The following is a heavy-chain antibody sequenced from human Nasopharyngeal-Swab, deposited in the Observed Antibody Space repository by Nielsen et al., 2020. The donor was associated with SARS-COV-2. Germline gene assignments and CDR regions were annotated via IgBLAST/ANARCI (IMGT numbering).Heavy chain of an antibody. CDR2: IHYDGSA. CDR1: GDSVSNDIFY. D-gene: IGHD4-23*01. CDR3: ARDYGGNSGFDY. V-gene: IGHV4-61*01. Sequence: SETLSLTCSVSGDSVSNDIFYWSWIRQPPGKGLEWLGYIHYDGSANYNPSLKSRVSMSVDTSRNQFSLKVTSVTAADTAVFYCARDYGGNSGFDYWGQEILVTVSS. J-gene: IGHJ4*02.